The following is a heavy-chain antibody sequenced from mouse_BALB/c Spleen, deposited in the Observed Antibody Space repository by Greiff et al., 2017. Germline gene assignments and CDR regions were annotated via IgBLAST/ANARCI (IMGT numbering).Heavy chain of an antibody. CDR3: ARCGNYEEDYAMDY. V-gene: IGHV1-63*02. CDR1: GYTFTNYW. CDR2: IYPGGGYT. Sequence: VQLQQSGAELVRPGTSVKISCKASGYTFTNYWLGWVKQRPGHGLEWIGDIYPGGGYTNYNEKFKGKATLTADTSSSTAYMQLSSLTSEDSAVYFCARCGNYEEDYAMDYWGQGTSVTVSS. J-gene: IGHJ4*01. D-gene: IGHD2-1*01.